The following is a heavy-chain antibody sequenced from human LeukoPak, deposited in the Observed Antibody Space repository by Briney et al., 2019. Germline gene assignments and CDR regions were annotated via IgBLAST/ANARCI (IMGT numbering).Heavy chain of an antibody. CDR3: AGRAIIAAAGIDWFDP. Sequence: PGGSLRLSCAASGFTFSSYAMSWIPQPPGKGLECIGELNHSGSTNYNTSLKSRVTISVDTSKNQFYLKLSSVTAADTAVYYCAGRAIIAAAGIDWFDPWGQGTLVTVSS. V-gene: IGHV4-34*08. CDR2: LNHSGST. D-gene: IGHD6-13*01. CDR1: GFTFSSYA. J-gene: IGHJ5*02.